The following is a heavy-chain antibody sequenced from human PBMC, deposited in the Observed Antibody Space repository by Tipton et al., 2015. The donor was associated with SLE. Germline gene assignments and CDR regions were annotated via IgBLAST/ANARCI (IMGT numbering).Heavy chain of an antibody. CDR3: ARTKLRYFDWPYNWFDP. CDR2: ISHSGST. J-gene: IGHJ5*02. D-gene: IGHD3-9*01. V-gene: IGHV4-34*01. CDR1: GGSFSGYY. Sequence: TLSLTCAVYGGSFSGYYWSWIRQPPGKGLEWIGEISHSGSTKYKPSLKSRVTISVDTSKNQFSLKLSSVTAADTAVYYCARTKLRYFDWPYNWFDPWGQGTLVTVSS.